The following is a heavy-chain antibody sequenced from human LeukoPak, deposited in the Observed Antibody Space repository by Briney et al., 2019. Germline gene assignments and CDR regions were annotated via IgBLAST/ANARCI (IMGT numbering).Heavy chain of an antibody. J-gene: IGHJ6*03. CDR1: GFIFRSYA. V-gene: IGHV3-30*04. Sequence: GGSLRLSCAASGFIFRSYAMHWVRQAPGEGLEWVSLISYDGSEKYYADSLKGRFTISRDNSKNTLYLQMNSLRAEDTAVYYCAKVKEYYYYYMDVWGKGTTVTVSS. CDR2: ISYDGSEK. CDR3: AKVKEYYYYYMDV.